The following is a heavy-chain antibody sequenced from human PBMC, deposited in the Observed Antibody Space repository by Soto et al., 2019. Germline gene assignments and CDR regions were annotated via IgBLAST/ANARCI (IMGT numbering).Heavy chain of an antibody. V-gene: IGHV4-34*01. Sequence: QVQLQQWGAGLLKPSETLSLTCAVYGGSFSGYYWSWIRQPPGKGLEWIGEINHSGSTNYNPSLKSRVTISVDTSKNQFYLKQSSVIDEDTAVYYCAREYYDYVWGSYRYSYNWFDPWGQGTLVTVSS. J-gene: IGHJ5*02. CDR2: INHSGST. CDR1: GGSFSGYY. CDR3: AREYYDYVWGSYRYSYNWFDP. D-gene: IGHD3-16*02.